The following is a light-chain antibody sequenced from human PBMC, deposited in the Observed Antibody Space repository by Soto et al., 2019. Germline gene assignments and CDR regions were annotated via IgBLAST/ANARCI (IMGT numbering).Light chain of an antibody. Sequence: SYELTQPPSVSVAPEKTGTITCGGDRIGTNAVHWYQQKPGQAPLLVVYYDSDRPSGIPERISGSTSGNTATLTISRVEAGDEADYYCQLWDSSIDQGVFGGGTKLTVL. V-gene: IGLV3-21*03. CDR3: QLWDSSIDQGV. CDR1: RIGTNA. CDR2: YDS. J-gene: IGLJ3*02.